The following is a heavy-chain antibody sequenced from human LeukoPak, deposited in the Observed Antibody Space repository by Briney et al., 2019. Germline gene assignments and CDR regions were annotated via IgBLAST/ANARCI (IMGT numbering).Heavy chain of an antibody. J-gene: IGHJ4*02. CDR3: AKDRYCTSSSCPIDY. D-gene: IGHD2-2*01. V-gene: IGHV3-9*01. Sequence: GGSLRLSRAGSGYSFDEYAMHWVRQAPGKGLEWVSGINWKSDKIGYADSVKGRSTISRDNSKNSLYLQMNSLRVEDTALYYCAKDRYCTSSSCPIDYWGQGTMVTVSS. CDR2: INWKSDKI. CDR1: GYSFDEYA.